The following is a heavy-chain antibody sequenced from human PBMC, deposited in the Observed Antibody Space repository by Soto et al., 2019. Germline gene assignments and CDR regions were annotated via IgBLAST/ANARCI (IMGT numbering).Heavy chain of an antibody. CDR2: IIPIFGTA. D-gene: IGHD2-15*01. J-gene: IGHJ5*02. Sequence: QVQLVQSGAEVKKPGSSVKVSCKASGGTFSSYAISWVRQAPGQGLEWMGGIIPIFGTANYAQKFQGRDTITGDESTSTACMELSSLRSEDTAVYYCARDTVVLVAATRSWFDPWGQGTLVTVSS. CDR3: ARDTVVLVAATRSWFDP. V-gene: IGHV1-69*01. CDR1: GGTFSSYA.